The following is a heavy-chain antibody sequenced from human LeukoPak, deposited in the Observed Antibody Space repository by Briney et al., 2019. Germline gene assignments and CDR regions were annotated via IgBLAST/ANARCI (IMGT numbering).Heavy chain of an antibody. V-gene: IGHV3-15*01. J-gene: IGHJ4*02. CDR1: GFTFSNAW. CDR2: IQSKTDGGTT. D-gene: IGHD6-6*01. CDR3: TTAPAGKAARRY. Sequence: GGSLRLSCAASGFTFSNAWMSWVRQAPGKGLEWVGRIQSKTDGGTTDYAAPVKGRFTISRDDSKNTLYLQTNTLKTEDTAVYYCTTAPAGKAARRYWGQGTLVTVSS.